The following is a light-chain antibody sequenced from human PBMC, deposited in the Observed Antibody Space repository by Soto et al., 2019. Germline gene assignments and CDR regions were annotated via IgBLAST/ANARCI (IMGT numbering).Light chain of an antibody. Sequence: DIVMTQSPATLSVSPGESATLSCRASRSLSGDLAWYQHKPGQPPRLLIYGASTRATDVPARFSGGGSGTDFTLTITNLQSEDLAIYYCQQYHNWPPITFGPVTKVHIK. V-gene: IGKV3-15*01. CDR3: QQYHNWPPIT. CDR1: RSLSGD. CDR2: GAS. J-gene: IGKJ3*01.